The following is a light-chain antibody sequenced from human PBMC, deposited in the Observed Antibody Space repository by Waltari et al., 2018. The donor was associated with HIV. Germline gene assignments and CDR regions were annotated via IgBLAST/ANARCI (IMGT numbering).Light chain of an antibody. CDR3: QQSGT. CDR2: GAS. Sequence: IVLTQSPVTLSLSPGERATLSCRASRSLNSRHLAWYQQKPGQTPRLLIYGASSRATGIPDRFNGSGSGTDFTLTIIRLEPDDFAMYYCQQSGTFGQGTRLEIK. V-gene: IGKV3-20*01. CDR1: RSLNSRH. J-gene: IGKJ2*01.